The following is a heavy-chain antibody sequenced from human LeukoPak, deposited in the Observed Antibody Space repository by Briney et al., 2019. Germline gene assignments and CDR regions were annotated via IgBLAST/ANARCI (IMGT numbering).Heavy chain of an antibody. CDR2: ISYSGST. V-gene: IGHV4-59*08. Sequence: TASASLSLARTVAARSTSSYYWGSIRQPPGKGLEWIGYISYSGSTNYNPSLTSRLTISIDTSTNKFSLKLSSVPAADTTVYYCARQSEAGTGFVYWGQGTLVTVSS. CDR1: ARSTSSYY. CDR3: ARQSEAGTGFVY. D-gene: IGHD6-19*01. J-gene: IGHJ4*02.